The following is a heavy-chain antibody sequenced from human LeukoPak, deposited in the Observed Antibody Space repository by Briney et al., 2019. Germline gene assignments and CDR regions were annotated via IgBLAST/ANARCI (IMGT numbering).Heavy chain of an antibody. CDR2: INHSGST. J-gene: IGHJ4*02. D-gene: IGHD6-6*01. CDR1: GGSFSGYY. CDR3: ARGRGWYSSSSVYFDY. V-gene: IGHV4-34*01. Sequence: SETLSLTCAVYGGSFSGYYWSWIRQPPGKELEWIGEINHSGSTNYNPSLKSRVTISVDTSKNQFSLKLSSVTAADTAVYYCARGRGWYSSSSVYFDYWGQGTLVTVSS.